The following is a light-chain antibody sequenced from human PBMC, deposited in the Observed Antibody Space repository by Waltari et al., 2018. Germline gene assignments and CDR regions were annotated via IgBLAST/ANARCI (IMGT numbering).Light chain of an antibody. CDR3: QQYYGTPQFT. CDR1: QSVLYTSDNKNY. J-gene: IGKJ3*01. CDR2: WAS. Sequence: DIVMTQSPDSLAVSLGERATINCKSSQSVLYTSDNKNYLAWCQQRPGQPPKLLIYWASTRVSGVPDRFSGSGSGTDFTLTISSLQAEDVAVYYCQQYYGTPQFTFGPGTRVDIK. V-gene: IGKV4-1*01.